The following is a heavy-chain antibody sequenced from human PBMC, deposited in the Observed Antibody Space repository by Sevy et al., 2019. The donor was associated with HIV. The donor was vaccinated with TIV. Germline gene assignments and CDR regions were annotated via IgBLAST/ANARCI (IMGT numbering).Heavy chain of an antibody. J-gene: IGHJ4*02. CDR3: ASPRPTYYYDISGYHAPFDY. V-gene: IGHV4-39*01. D-gene: IGHD3-22*01. CDR1: GGSISSSSYY. CDR2: IYYSGST. Sequence: SETLSLTCTVSGGSISSSSYYWGWIRQPPGKGLEWIGSIYYSGSTYYNPSLKSRVTISVDTSKNQFSLKLSSVTAADTAVYYCASPRPTYYYDISGYHAPFDYWGQGTLVTVSS.